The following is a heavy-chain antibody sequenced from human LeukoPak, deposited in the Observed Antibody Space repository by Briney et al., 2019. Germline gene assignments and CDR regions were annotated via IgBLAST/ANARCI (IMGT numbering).Heavy chain of an antibody. J-gene: IGHJ5*02. V-gene: IGHV1-8*01. CDR2: MNPNSGNI. CDR1: GYTFTSYD. CDR3: ARDRRYCSSTSCAEGWFDP. Sequence: ASVKVSCKASGYTFTSYDINWVRQATGQGLEWMGWMNPNSGNIGYAQKFQGRVTMTRDTSISTAYMELSRLRSDDTAVYYCARDRRYCSSTSCAEGWFDPWGQGTLVTVSS. D-gene: IGHD2-2*01.